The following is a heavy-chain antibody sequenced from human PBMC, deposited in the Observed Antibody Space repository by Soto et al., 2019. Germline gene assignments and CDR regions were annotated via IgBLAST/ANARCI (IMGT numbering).Heavy chain of an antibody. Sequence: QVQLVQSGAEVKKPGASVKVSCKASGYTFTSYGISWVRQAPGQGLEWMGWISAYNGNTNYAQKLQVRVTMNTATSTSTAYMELRSLRSDDTAVYYCARVRGGLHLGEWYFDYLGQGTLVTVSS. CDR1: GYTFTSYG. J-gene: IGHJ4*02. D-gene: IGHD3-16*01. CDR3: ARVRGGLHLGEWYFDY. V-gene: IGHV1-18*01. CDR2: ISAYNGNT.